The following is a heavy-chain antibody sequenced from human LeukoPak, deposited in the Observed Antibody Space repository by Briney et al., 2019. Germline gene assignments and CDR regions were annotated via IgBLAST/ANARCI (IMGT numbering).Heavy chain of an antibody. CDR2: ISSSSSYI. CDR3: ARTGSQAYAFDI. Sequence: GGSLRLSCAASGFTFSSYSMNWVRQAPGKGLEWVSSISSSSSYIYYADSVKGRFTISRDNAKNSLYLQMNSLRAEDTAVYYCARTGSQAYAFDIWGQGAMVTVSS. V-gene: IGHV3-21*01. CDR1: GFTFSSYS. D-gene: IGHD2-21*01. J-gene: IGHJ3*02.